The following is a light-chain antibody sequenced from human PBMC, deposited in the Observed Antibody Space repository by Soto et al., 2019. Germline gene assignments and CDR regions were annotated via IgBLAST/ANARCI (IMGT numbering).Light chain of an antibody. CDR3: QQRSDWPPWP. V-gene: IGKV3-11*01. Sequence: EIVLTQSPATLSLSPGDRATLSCRASQSISRSLAWYQQKPGQSPRLLIYDASKRATGIPARFSGSGSGTDLPLTIPSLEPEDFAVYYCQQRSDWPPWPFGQGTKVEIK. J-gene: IGKJ1*01. CDR1: QSISRS. CDR2: DAS.